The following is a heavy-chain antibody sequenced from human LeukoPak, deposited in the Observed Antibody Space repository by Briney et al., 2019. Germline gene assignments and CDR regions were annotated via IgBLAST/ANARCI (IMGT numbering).Heavy chain of an antibody. CDR3: ARGSMIVVARNWFDP. J-gene: IGHJ5*02. CDR2: MDPNSGDT. CDR1: GYTFTGYY. V-gene: IGHV1-2*02. Sequence: ASVKVSCKASGYTFTGYYIHWVRQAPGQGLEWMGWMDPNSGDTNYAQKFQGRVTMTRDTSISTAYMELSRLRSDDTAVYYCARGSMIVVARNWFDPWGQGTLVTVSS. D-gene: IGHD3-22*01.